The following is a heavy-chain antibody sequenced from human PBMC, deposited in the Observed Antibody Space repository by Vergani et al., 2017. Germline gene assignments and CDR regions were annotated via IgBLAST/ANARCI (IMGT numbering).Heavy chain of an antibody. CDR2: INHSGST. Sequence: QVQLQESGPGLVKPSETLSLTCTVSGGSISSYYWSWIRQPAGKGLEWIGEINHSGSTNYNPSLKSRVTISVDTSKNQFSLKLSSVTAADTAVYYCARVLAVAGYFDLWGRGTLVTVSS. D-gene: IGHD6-19*01. CDR3: ARVLAVAGYFDL. CDR1: GGSISSYY. J-gene: IGHJ2*01. V-gene: IGHV4-59*12.